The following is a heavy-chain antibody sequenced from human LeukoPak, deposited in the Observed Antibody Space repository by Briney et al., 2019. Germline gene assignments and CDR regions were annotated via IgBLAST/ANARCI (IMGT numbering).Heavy chain of an antibody. D-gene: IGHD2-2*01. CDR3: AHLPYCSSTSCQDY. V-gene: IGHV1-18*01. CDR1: GYTFTSYG. J-gene: IGHJ4*02. Sequence: ASVKVSCKASGYTFTSYGISWVRQAPGQGLEWMGWISAYNGNTNYAQKLQGRVTMTTDTSTSTAYMELRSLRSDDTAVYYCAHLPYCSSTSCQDYWGQGTLVTDSS. CDR2: ISAYNGNT.